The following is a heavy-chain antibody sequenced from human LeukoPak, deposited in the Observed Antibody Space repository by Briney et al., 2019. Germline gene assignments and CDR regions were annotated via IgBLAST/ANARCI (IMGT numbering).Heavy chain of an antibody. CDR2: IIPILGIA. D-gene: IGHD5-12*01. Sequence: SVKVSCKASGGTFSSYAISWVRQAPGQGLEWMGRIIPILGIANYAQKFQGRVTITADKSTSTAYMELSSLRSEDTAVYYCATNPAIVATRPNWLDPWGQGTLVTVSS. CDR1: GGTFSSYA. V-gene: IGHV1-69*04. J-gene: IGHJ5*02. CDR3: ATNPAIVATRPNWLDP.